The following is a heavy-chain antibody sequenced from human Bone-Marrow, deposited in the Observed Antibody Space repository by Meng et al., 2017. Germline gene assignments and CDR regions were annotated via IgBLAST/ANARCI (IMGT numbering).Heavy chain of an antibody. CDR2: IDPNNDHT. D-gene: IGHD6-13*01. J-gene: IGHJ4*02. CDR1: GYTCAAYW. Sequence: VQLVQPGPGCKQPGASVKLAFKPSGYTCAAYWIHWLRPAPGQGLEWMGRIDPNNDHTQYAQNFQGRVTMTSDTYISTVYMELNGLRSDDTAVYYCARDEDISAAGKLFGDYWGQGTLVTVSS. V-gene: IGHV1-2*06. CDR3: ARDEDISAAGKLFGDY.